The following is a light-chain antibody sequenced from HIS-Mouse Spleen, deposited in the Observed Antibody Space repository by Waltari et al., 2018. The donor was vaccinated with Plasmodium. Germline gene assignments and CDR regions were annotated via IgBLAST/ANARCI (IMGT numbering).Light chain of an antibody. Sequence: QSALPQPASVSGSPGQPITISCPGTSSDVGGYNYVSWYQQHPGKAPKLMIYDVSNRPSGVSNRFSGSKSGNTASLTISGLQAEDEADYYCSSYTSSSTRVFGGGTKLTVL. CDR1: SSDVGGYNY. J-gene: IGLJ3*02. V-gene: IGLV2-14*03. CDR2: DVS. CDR3: SSYTSSSTRV.